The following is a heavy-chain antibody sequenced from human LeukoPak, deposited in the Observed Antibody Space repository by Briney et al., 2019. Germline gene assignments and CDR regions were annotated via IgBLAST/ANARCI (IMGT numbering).Heavy chain of an antibody. V-gene: IGHV4-38-2*02. CDR3: ATGWSGYYWTT. D-gene: IGHD3-3*01. J-gene: IGHJ5*02. CDR2: IYHSGCT. CDR1: GYSISSGYY. Sequence: KPSETLSLTCSVSGYSISSGYYWGWIRQPPGKGLEWIGSIYHSGCTYYNTSLKSRVTISVDTSKNQFSLKLNSVTAADTAVYYCATGWSGYYWTTWGQGTLVAVSS.